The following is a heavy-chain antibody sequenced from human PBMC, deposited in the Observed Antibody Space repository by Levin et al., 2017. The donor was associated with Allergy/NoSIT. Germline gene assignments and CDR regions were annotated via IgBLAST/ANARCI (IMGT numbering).Heavy chain of an antibody. J-gene: IGHJ3*02. D-gene: IGHD3-3*01. Sequence: GESLKISCKGSGYIFTSYWIGWVRQMPGKGLEWMGIIYPGDSDTRYSPSFQGQVTISADKSISTAYLQWSSLKASDTAMYYCARVPVFGVVMNSPFDAFEIWGQGTMVTVSS. CDR2: IYPGDSDT. V-gene: IGHV5-51*01. CDR3: ARVPVFGVVMNSPFDAFEI. CDR1: GYIFTSYW.